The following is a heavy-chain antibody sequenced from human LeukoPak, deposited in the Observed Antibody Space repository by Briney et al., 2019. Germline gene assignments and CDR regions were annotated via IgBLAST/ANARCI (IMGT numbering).Heavy chain of an antibody. J-gene: IGHJ5*02. Sequence: ASVKVSCKASGYTFTSYAMHWVRQAPGQRLEWMGWINAGNGNTKYSQKFQGRVTITRDTSASTAYMELSSLRSEDTAVYYCARDWAPLSGNYYDAWFDPWGQGTLVTVSS. CDR1: GYTFTSYA. CDR2: INAGNGNT. V-gene: IGHV1-3*01. CDR3: ARDWAPLSGNYYDAWFDP. D-gene: IGHD1-26*01.